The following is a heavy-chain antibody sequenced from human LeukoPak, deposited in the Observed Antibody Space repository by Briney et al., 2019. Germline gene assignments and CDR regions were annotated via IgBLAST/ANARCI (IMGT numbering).Heavy chain of an antibody. CDR1: SDSISSYY. D-gene: IGHD5-18*01. V-gene: IGHV4-59*01. CDR2: IYFGGGT. Sequence: SETLSLTCTVSSDSISSYYWSWVCQPPGKGLEWIGYIYFGGGTKYNPSLKSRVTILADTSKNQFSLKLNSVTAADTAVYYCARSGHSYGTYYFDYWGQRSLVTVSS. J-gene: IGHJ4*02. CDR3: ARSGHSYGTYYFDY.